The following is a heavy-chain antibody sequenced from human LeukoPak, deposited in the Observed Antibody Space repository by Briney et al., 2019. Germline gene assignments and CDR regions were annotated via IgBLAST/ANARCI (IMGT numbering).Heavy chain of an antibody. D-gene: IGHD1-26*01. CDR1: GSSISNYY. CDR2: IYSSGST. CDR3: ARAAHSGSLAPFDY. J-gene: IGHJ4*02. V-gene: IGHV4-4*07. Sequence: SETLSLTCIVSGSSISNYYWSWIRQPAGKGVEWIGRIYSSGSTNYNPSLKSRVTMSLDTSKNQFSLKLSSVTAADTAVYYCARAAHSGSLAPFDYWGQGTLVTVSS.